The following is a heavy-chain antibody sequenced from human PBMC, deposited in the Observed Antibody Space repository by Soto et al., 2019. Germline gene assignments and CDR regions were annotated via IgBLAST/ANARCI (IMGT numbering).Heavy chain of an antibody. CDR1: GYTFSGYY. J-gene: IGHJ4*02. CDR3: AGGSNFGDSGYDFDY. CDR2: INPNSGGT. V-gene: IGHV1-2*02. Sequence: ASVKVSCKASGYTFSGYYMHWVRQAPGQGLEWMGWINPNSGGTNYAQKFQGRVTMTRDTSISTAYMELSRLRSDDTAVYYCAGGSNFGDSGYDFDYWGQGTLVTVSS. D-gene: IGHD5-12*01.